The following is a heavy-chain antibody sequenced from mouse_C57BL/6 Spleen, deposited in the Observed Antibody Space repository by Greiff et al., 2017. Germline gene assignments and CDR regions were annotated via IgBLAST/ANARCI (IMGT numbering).Heavy chain of an antibody. CDR2: IWSGGST. Sequence: VQLVESGPGLVQPSQSLSITCTVSGFSLTSYGVHWVRQSPGKGLEWLGVIWSGGSTDYNAAFISRLSISKDNSKSQVFFKMNSLQADDTAIYYCARNQGDDYDDAMDYWGQGTSVTVSS. CDR1: GFSLTSYG. CDR3: ARNQGDDYDDAMDY. J-gene: IGHJ4*01. V-gene: IGHV2-2*01. D-gene: IGHD2-4*01.